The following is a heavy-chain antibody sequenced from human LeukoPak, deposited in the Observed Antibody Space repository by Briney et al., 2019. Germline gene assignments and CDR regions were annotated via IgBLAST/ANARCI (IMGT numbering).Heavy chain of an antibody. CDR1: GYTLTELS. CDR3: ATDSSSWYYFQH. D-gene: IGHD6-13*01. J-gene: IGHJ1*01. V-gene: IGHV1-24*01. Sequence: ASVKVSCKVSGYTLTELSMHWVRQAPGKGLEWMGGFDPEDGETIYARKFQGRVTMTEDTSTDTAYMELSSLRSEDTAVYYCATDSSSWYYFQHWGQGTLVTVSS. CDR2: FDPEDGET.